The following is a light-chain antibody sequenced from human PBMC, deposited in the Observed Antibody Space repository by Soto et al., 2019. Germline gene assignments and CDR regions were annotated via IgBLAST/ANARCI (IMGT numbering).Light chain of an antibody. V-gene: IGLV1-44*01. CDR1: TSNIGSNT. CDR2: SHN. J-gene: IGLJ2*01. Sequence: QSVLTQPPSASGTPGQRVTISCSGNTSNIGSNTVNWYHHLPGTAPKLLIYSHNQRPSGVPDRFSGSRSGTSASLAISGLQSDDEVEYYCAAWDDSRNGVVFGGGTKLTVL. CDR3: AAWDDSRNGVV.